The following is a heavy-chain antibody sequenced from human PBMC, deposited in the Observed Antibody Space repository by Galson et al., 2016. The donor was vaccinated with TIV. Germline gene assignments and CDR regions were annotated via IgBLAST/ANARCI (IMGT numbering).Heavy chain of an antibody. D-gene: IGHD3-16*01. Sequence: CAASGFTFNTYKMNWVRQAPGTGLEWISSISSRGTYTHYADSVKGRVTISRDNANNSLYLQMNSLRAEDTAVYYCARDGARIGAHSAFDIWGQGTMVTVSS. CDR1: GFTFNTYK. CDR2: ISSRGTYT. CDR3: ARDGARIGAHSAFDI. V-gene: IGHV3-21*06. J-gene: IGHJ3*02.